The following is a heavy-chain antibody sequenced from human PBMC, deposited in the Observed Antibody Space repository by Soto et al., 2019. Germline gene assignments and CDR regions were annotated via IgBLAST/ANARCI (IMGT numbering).Heavy chain of an antibody. CDR3: ATIPSSYYYYGMDV. Sequence: GASVKVSCKVSGYTLNELSMHWVRQAPGEGLEWMGGFDPEDGETIYAQEFQCGVAVTEDTSTDTAYMEPSSLRSEDTAVYYCATIPSSYYYYGMDVWGQGTTVTVSS. V-gene: IGHV1-24*01. J-gene: IGHJ6*02. CDR2: FDPEDGET. CDR1: GYTLNELS.